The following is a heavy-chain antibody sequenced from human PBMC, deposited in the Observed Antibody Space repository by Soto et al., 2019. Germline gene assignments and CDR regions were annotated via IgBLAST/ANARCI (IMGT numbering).Heavy chain of an antibody. CDR3: ARVVFRDCSGGSCYHYYYGMDV. V-gene: IGHV1-69*01. D-gene: IGHD2-15*01. J-gene: IGHJ6*02. CDR2: IIPIFGTA. CDR1: GGTFSSYA. Sequence: QVQLVQSGAEVKKPGSSVKVSCKASGGTFSSYAISWVRQAPGQGLEWMGGIIPIFGTANYAQKFQGRVTITADESTSTAYMELSSLRSEDTAVYYCARVVFRDCSGGSCYHYYYGMDVWGQGTTVTVSS.